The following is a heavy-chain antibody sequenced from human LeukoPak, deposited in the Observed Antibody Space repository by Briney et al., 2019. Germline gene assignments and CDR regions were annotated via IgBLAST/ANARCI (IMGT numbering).Heavy chain of an antibody. CDR3: AKDRETGTSPRDTS. CDR1: GGSLSGYY. CDR2: INHSGST. V-gene: IGHV4-34*01. Sequence: SETLSLTCAVYGGSLSGYYWSWIRQPPGKGLEWIGEINHSGSTNYNPSLKSRVTISVDTSKNQFSLKLSSVTAADTAVYYCAKDRETGTSPRDTSWGQGTLVTVSS. D-gene: IGHD1-7*01. J-gene: IGHJ4*02.